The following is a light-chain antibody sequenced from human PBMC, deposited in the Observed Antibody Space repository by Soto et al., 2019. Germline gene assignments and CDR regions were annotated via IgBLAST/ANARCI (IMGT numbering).Light chain of an antibody. V-gene: IGKV3-15*01. J-gene: IGKJ1*01. CDR2: GAP. CDR1: QSVSNN. CDR3: QHYSNWPA. Sequence: EIVMTQSPATLSVSPGERATLSCRASQSVSNNLAWYQQKPGQAPRLLIYGAPTRAIGIPARFSGSGSGTEFTLTIGSLQSEDFAVYYCQHYSNWPAFGQGTKVEIK.